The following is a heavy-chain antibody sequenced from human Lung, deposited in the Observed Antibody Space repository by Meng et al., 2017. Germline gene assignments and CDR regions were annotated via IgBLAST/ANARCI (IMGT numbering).Heavy chain of an antibody. CDR3: AKDPTKLEPPL. CDR1: GLTFSSYA. V-gene: IGHV3-23*01. Sequence: EGRRWDAGGGVVQPGGSLRLSCAASGLTFSSYAMSWVRQAPGKGLEWVSAISGSGGSTYYADSVKGRFTISRDNSKNTLYLQMNSLRAEDTAVYYCAKDPTKLEPPLWGQGTLVTVS. CDR2: ISGSGGST. J-gene: IGHJ4*02. D-gene: IGHD1-14*01.